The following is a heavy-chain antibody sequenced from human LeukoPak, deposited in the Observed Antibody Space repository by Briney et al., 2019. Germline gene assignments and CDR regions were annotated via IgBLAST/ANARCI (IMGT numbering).Heavy chain of an antibody. Sequence: GGSLRLSCAASGFTFSSQNMNWARQAPGKGLEWVAYICTSGDSTKYADSVEGRFTISRDNAENSLFLLMNSLRVEETAVYYCVKNGWLYYWGQGILVTVAS. CDR1: GFTFSSQN. D-gene: IGHD6-19*01. J-gene: IGHJ4*02. CDR2: ICTSGDST. V-gene: IGHV3-21*05. CDR3: VKNGWLYY.